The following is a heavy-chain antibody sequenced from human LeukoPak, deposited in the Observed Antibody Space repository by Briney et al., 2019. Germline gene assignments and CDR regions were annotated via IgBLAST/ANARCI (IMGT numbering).Heavy chain of an antibody. CDR1: GFSLSTSGMF. J-gene: IGHJ4*02. D-gene: IGHD5-12*01. CDR3: ARVSGRMSGYDSGFDD. CDR2: ITWDDDK. V-gene: IGHV2-70*01. Sequence: GSGPTLVNPTQTLTLTCTFSGFSLSTSGMFVNWIRQPPGKALEWLALITWDDDKYYSTSLKTRFTISKDTSKNQVVLTMTNMDPVDTATYYCARVSGRMSGYDSGFDDWGQGTLVTVSS.